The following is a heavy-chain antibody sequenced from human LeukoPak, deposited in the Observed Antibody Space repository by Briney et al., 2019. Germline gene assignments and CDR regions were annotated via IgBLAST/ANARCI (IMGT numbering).Heavy chain of an antibody. Sequence: PSETLSLTCTVSGGSISSSSYYWGWIRQPPGKGLEWIGSIYYSGSTYYNPSLKSRFTISVTTSKNQFSLKLSSVTAADTAVYYCARQDGSIFDYWGQGTLVTVSS. J-gene: IGHJ4*02. CDR2: IYYSGST. V-gene: IGHV4-39*01. CDR1: GGSISSSSYY. D-gene: IGHD5-24*01. CDR3: ARQDGSIFDY.